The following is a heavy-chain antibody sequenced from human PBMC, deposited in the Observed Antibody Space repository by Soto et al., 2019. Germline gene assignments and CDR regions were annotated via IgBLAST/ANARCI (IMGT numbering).Heavy chain of an antibody. Sequence: QVQLVESGGGVVQPGRSLRLSCAASGFTFSSYGMHWVRQAPGKGLEWVAVISYDGSNKYYADSVKGRFTISRDNSENTLYLQMNSLRAEDSAVYFCAKGGAGNGMDVWGQGTTVTVSS. CDR2: ISYDGSNK. V-gene: IGHV3-30*18. CDR1: GFTFSSYG. D-gene: IGHD3-10*01. CDR3: AKGGAGNGMDV. J-gene: IGHJ6*02.